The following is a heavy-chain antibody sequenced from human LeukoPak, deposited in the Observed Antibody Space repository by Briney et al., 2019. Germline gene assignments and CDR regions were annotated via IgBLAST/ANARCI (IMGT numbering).Heavy chain of an antibody. D-gene: IGHD1-14*01. J-gene: IGHJ6*02. V-gene: IGHV3-66*01. Sequence: GGSLRLSCTASGVTVSSNYMSWVRQAPGKGLEWVSVIYSGGSTYYTDSVRGRFTISRDNSKNTLYLQMNSLRAEDTAVFYCARENRSYSYLYGMDVWGQGTTVTVSS. CDR2: IYSGGST. CDR3: ARENRSYSYLYGMDV. CDR1: GVTVSSNY.